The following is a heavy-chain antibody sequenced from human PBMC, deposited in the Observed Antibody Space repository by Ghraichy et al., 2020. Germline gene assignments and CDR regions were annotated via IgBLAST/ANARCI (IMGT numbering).Heavy chain of an antibody. CDR3: ARDLGYSGY. V-gene: IGHV3-48*03. D-gene: IGHD1-26*01. CDR1: GFTFSSYE. CDR2: ISSSGSTI. J-gene: IGHJ4*02. Sequence: LSLTCAASGFTFSSYEMNWVRQAPGKGLEWVSYISSSGSTIYYADSVKGRFTISRDNAKNSLYLQMNSLRAEDTAVYYCARDLGYSGYWGQGTLVTVSS.